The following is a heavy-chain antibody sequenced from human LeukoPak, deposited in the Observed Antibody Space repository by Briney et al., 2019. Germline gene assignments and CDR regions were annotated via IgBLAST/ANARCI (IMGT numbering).Heavy chain of an antibody. Sequence: GASVKVSCKVSGYTLSDLSMHWVRQAPGKGLEWMGSFALEDGEKVYAQKFQGRVTMAEDTSTDTACMELSSLRSEDTAVYYCATAFAGNLVDDWGQGTLVTVSS. D-gene: IGHD1-14*01. CDR2: FALEDGEK. V-gene: IGHV1-24*01. CDR1: GYTLSDLS. CDR3: ATAFAGNLVDD. J-gene: IGHJ4*02.